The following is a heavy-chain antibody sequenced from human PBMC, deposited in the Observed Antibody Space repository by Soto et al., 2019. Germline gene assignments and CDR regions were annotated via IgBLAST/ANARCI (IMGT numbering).Heavy chain of an antibody. CDR2: INAYNGDT. D-gene: IGHD3-3*01. Sequence: ASVKVSCKASGYTFTDYFLHWVRQAPGQGLEWMGWINAYNGDTNYAQKLQGRVTMTTDTSTSTAYMELRSLRSDDTAVYYCARSAGYDFWSGYYDNWFDPWGQGTLVTVSS. V-gene: IGHV1-18*04. J-gene: IGHJ5*02. CDR3: ARSAGYDFWSGYYDNWFDP. CDR1: GYTFTDYF.